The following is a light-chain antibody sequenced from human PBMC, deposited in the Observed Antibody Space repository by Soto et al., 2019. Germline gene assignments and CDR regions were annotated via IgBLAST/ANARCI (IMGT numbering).Light chain of an antibody. J-gene: IGLJ3*02. CDR1: SSNVGSYKL. CDR3: SLYVGSDNWL. Sequence: QSALTQPASVSGSPGQSITISCTGTSSNVGSYKLVSWYQQHPGKAPKLMIFEVNKRPSGVSNRFSGAKSGNTASLTVSGLQGEDEAEYYCSLYVGSDNWLFGGGTKVTVL. V-gene: IGLV2-14*02. CDR2: EVN.